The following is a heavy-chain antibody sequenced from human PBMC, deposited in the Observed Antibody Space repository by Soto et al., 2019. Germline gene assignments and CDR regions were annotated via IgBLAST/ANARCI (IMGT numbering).Heavy chain of an antibody. J-gene: IGHJ4*02. CDR1: GYTLTSYY. D-gene: IGHD3-10*01. V-gene: IGHV1-46*01. Sequence: DSVKVSWKASGYTLTSYYMHLVRQAPGQGLEWMGIINPSGGSTSYAQKFQGRVTMTRDTSTSTVYMELSSLRSEDTAVYYCARDHSLWFGELLYYFDYWGQGTMVTVSS. CDR3: ARDHSLWFGELLYYFDY. CDR2: INPSGGST.